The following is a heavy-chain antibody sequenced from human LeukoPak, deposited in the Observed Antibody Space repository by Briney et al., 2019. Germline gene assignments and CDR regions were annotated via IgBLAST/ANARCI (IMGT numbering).Heavy chain of an antibody. Sequence: GESLRISCKGSGYSFTSYWIGWVRQMPGKGLEWMGIIYPGDSDTRYSPSFQGQVTISADKSISTAYLQWSSLKASDTAMYYCARRQLIFSSGWYGDWFDTWGQGTLVTVSS. CDR1: GYSFTSYW. V-gene: IGHV5-51*01. J-gene: IGHJ5*02. D-gene: IGHD6-19*01. CDR3: ARRQLIFSSGWYGDWFDT. CDR2: IYPGDSDT.